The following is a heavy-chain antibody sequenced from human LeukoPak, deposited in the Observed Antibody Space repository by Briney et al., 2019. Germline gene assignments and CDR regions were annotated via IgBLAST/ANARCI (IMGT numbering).Heavy chain of an antibody. CDR3: ARHLDYDSGGYFYPYFDD. CDR1: GYSMRSYY. J-gene: IGHJ4*02. D-gene: IGHD3-22*01. V-gene: IGHV4-59*08. Sequence: PSETVSLTCNVSGYSMRSYYWSWLRKPPGKGLEWIAYFSHSGTTNYNPSLKSRVIISVDTSNHQFSLTLRSVTAADTAVYYCARHLDYDSGGYFYPYFDDWGQGTLVTVSS. CDR2: FSHSGTT.